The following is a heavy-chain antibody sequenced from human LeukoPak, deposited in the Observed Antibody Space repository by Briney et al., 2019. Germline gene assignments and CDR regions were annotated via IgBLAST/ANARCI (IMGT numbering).Heavy chain of an antibody. V-gene: IGHV4-31*11. CDR1: GGSISSGGYY. CDR3: ARRTYYYDSSGYLFDY. Sequence: PSETLSLTCAVSGGSISSGGYYWSWIRQHPGKGLEWIGYIYYSGSTHYNPSLKSRVTISVDTSKNQFSLKLSSVTAADTAVYYCARRTYYYDSSGYLFDYWGQGTLVTVSS. D-gene: IGHD3-22*01. CDR2: IYYSGST. J-gene: IGHJ4*02.